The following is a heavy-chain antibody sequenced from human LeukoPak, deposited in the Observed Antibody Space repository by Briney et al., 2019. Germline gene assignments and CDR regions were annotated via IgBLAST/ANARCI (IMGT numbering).Heavy chain of an antibody. J-gene: IGHJ4*02. V-gene: IGHV3-21*01. CDR1: GFAFNTYT. D-gene: IGHD6-25*01. CDR3: ARVSSNPYSRGYYHFDY. CDR2: ISSTGAYI. Sequence: GGSLRLSCAASGFAFNTYTMNRVRQTPGHGLKWVSSISSTGAYIYHADSMDGRFTVSRDNARNLLYLHMNSLRAEDSAMYFCARVSSNPYSRGYYHFDYWGQGTLVTVSS.